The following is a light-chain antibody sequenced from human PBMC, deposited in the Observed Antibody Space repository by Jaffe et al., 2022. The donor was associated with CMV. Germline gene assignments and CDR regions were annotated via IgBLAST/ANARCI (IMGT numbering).Light chain of an antibody. Sequence: SYELTQPPSVSVSPGQTARITCSGDALPEKYAYWYQQRSGQAPILVIYEDTKRPSGIPERFSGSSSGTMATLTISGAQVEDTADYYCYSTDSSNEGVFGGGTRLTVL. CDR2: EDT. J-gene: IGLJ2*01. V-gene: IGLV3-10*01. CDR3: YSTDSSNEGV. CDR1: ALPEKY.